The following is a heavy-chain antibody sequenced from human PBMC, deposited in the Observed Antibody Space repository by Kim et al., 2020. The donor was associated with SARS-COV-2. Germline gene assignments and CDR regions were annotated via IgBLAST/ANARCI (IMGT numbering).Heavy chain of an antibody. D-gene: IGHD5-18*01. J-gene: IGHJ6*02. V-gene: IGHV3-53*01. Sequence: SYKGRFTIARDNSKITLYLQMNSLRAEDTAVYYCARRGYSYGTYYCGMDVWGQGTTVTVSS. CDR3: ARRGYSYGTYYCGMDV.